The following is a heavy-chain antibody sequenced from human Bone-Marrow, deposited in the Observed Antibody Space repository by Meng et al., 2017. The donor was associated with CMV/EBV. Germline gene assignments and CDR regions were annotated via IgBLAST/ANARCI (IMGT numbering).Heavy chain of an antibody. CDR1: GFTFSSYA. V-gene: IGHV3-53*01. J-gene: IGHJ2*01. CDR2: IYSGGST. D-gene: IGHD2-8*01. Sequence: GESLKISCAASGFTFSSYAMSWVRQAPGKGLEWVSVIYSGGSTFYADSVKGRFTISRDNSKNTLYLQMNSLRAEDTAVYYCARGDSEYCTNGVCSSYWYFDLWGRGTLVTVSS. CDR3: ARGDSEYCTNGVCSSYWYFDL.